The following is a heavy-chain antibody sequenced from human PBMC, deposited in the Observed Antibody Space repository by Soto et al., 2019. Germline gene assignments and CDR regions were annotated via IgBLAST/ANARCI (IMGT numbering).Heavy chain of an antibody. D-gene: IGHD3-10*01. CDR1: GHTFSNYG. CDR2: FSPYNGNA. Sequence: QVQLEQSGAEVKKPGASVKVSCKASGHTFSNYGISWVRQAPGQGPEWMGWFSPYNGNANYVQKFQGRVTMTTDTSTSSAYMELRSLRSDDTAVYYCARVGDYYGAGSYEDYWGQGTLVTVSS. J-gene: IGHJ4*02. V-gene: IGHV1-18*01. CDR3: ARVGDYYGAGSYEDY.